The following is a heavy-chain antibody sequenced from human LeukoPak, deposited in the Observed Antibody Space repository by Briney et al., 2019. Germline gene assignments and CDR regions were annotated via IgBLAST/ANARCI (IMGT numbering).Heavy chain of an antibody. D-gene: IGHD1-26*01. V-gene: IGHV3-23*01. Sequence: GGSLRLSCAASGFTFSSYAMSWVRQAPGKGLEWVSAISGSGGSAYSADSVKGRFTISRDNSKNTLYLQMNSLRAEDTAVYYCAKLEVGVTRGGDYWGQGTLVTVSS. CDR1: GFTFSSYA. J-gene: IGHJ4*02. CDR2: ISGSGGSA. CDR3: AKLEVGVTRGGDY.